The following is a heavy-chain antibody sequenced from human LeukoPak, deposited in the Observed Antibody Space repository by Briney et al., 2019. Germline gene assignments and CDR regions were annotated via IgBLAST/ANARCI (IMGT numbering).Heavy chain of an antibody. V-gene: IGHV1-8*01. J-gene: IGHJ6*03. CDR1: GYTFTSYD. Sequence: ASVKVSCXASGYTFTSYDINWVRQASGQGLEWMGWMNPNSGNTGYAQKFQGRVTMTRNTSISTAYMELSSLRSEDTAVYYCARGQQWLIYYYYYMDVWGKGTTVTVSS. CDR3: ARGQQWLIYYYYYMDV. D-gene: IGHD6-19*01. CDR2: MNPNSGNT.